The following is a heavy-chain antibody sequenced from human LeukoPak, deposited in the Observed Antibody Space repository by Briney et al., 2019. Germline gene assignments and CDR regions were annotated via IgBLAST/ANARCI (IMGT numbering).Heavy chain of an antibody. D-gene: IGHD2-21*01. CDR2: ISGSSTTI. V-gene: IGHV3-48*02. CDR3: ARPLVF. Sequence: GGSLRLPCAASGFSLSNSNMNWVRQAPGKGLEWVSFISGSSTTIYYADSVKGRFTISRDNAKNSLYLQMNNLRDEDTAVYYCARPLVFGGQGTLVTVSS. J-gene: IGHJ4*02. CDR1: GFSLSNSN.